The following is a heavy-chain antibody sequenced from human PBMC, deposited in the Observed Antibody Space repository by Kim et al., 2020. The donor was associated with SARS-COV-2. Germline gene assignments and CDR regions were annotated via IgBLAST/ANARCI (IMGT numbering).Heavy chain of an antibody. Sequence: KFQGRGTITADESTSTAYMELSSLRSEDTAVYYCARGGTVGSYYYYGMDVWGQGTTVTVSS. CDR3: ARGGTVGSYYYYGMDV. V-gene: IGHV1-69*01. D-gene: IGHD4-17*01. J-gene: IGHJ6*02.